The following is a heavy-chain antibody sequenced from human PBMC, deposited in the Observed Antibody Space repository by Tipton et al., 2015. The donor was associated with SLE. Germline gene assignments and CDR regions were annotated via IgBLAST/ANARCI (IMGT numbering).Heavy chain of an antibody. Sequence: TLSLTCTVSGGSISTTSYYWGWIRQPPGKGLEWIATMFYSGSTYYNPSLRSRVTISVDTSKNQFSLRLSSVAAADTAVYYCARGRGGLSSGWPWGQGTLVTVSS. CDR3: ARGRGGLSSGWP. V-gene: IGHV4-39*02. CDR1: GGSISTTSYY. CDR2: MFYSGST. J-gene: IGHJ5*02. D-gene: IGHD6-19*01.